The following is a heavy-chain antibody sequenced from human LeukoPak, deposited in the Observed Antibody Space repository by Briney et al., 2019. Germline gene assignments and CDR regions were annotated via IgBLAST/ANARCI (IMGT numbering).Heavy chain of an antibody. D-gene: IGHD3-10*01. CDR3: GRGPNYYGSGRSWFDP. Sequence: ASVKVSCKASGYTFTGYYMHWVRQAPGQGLEWMGWINPNSGGTNYAQKFQGRVTMSRDTSITTAYMELSRLRSDGTAVYYCGRGPNYYGSGRSWFDPWGQESQVTVS. CDR1: GYTFTGYY. J-gene: IGHJ5*02. CDR2: INPNSGGT. V-gene: IGHV1-2*02.